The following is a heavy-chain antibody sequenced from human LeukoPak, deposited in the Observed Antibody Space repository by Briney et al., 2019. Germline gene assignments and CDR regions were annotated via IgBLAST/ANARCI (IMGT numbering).Heavy chain of an antibody. D-gene: IGHD2-15*01. CDR3: ARRVVGVAATWTGTHFDY. CDR2: IYHSGST. V-gene: IGHV4-61*02. CDR1: GGSISSGSYY. Sequence: PSQTLSLTCTVSGGSISSGSYYWSWIRQPAGKGLEWIGSIYHSGSTYYNPSLKSRVTISVDTSNNQFSLKLSSVTAADTAVYYCARRVVGVAATWTGTHFDYWGQGTVVTVFS. J-gene: IGHJ4*02.